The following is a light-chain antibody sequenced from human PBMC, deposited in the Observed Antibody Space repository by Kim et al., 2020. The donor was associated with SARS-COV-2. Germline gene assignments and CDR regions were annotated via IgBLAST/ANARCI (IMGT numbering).Light chain of an antibody. J-gene: IGLJ2*01. CDR1: SSNIGSNT. CDR3: AAWDDSLSGQV. Sequence: QSVLTQPPSASGTPGQRVTISCSGSSSNIGSNTVNWYQQLPGTAPKLLIYRNNQRPSGVPDRFSGSKSGTSASLAISGLQSEDEADYYCAAWDDSLSGQVFGGGTQLTVL. V-gene: IGLV1-44*01. CDR2: RNN.